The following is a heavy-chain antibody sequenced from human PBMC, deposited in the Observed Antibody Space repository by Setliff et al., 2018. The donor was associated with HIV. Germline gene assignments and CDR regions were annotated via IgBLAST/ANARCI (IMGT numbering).Heavy chain of an antibody. D-gene: IGHD3-9*01. V-gene: IGHV1-69-2*01. CDR2: VNPEDGET. Sequence: VASVKVSCKASGYTFIDYYIHWVQQAPGKGFEWMGHVNPEDGETIYADKFQDRVTIAADTSTDTAYMELSSLRSEDTAVYYCATLSDYDILSLDLWGQGTLVTVSS. CDR1: GYTFIDYY. CDR3: ATLSDYDILSLDL. J-gene: IGHJ5*02.